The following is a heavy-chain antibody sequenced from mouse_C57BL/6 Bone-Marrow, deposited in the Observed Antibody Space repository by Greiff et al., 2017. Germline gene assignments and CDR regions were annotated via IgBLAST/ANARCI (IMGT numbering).Heavy chain of an antibody. V-gene: IGHV1-75*01. CDR3: AKSGITTVVASFDY. CDR2: IFPGSGST. CDR1: GYTFTDYY. Sequence: QVQLQQSGPELVKPGASVKISCKASGYTFTDYYINWVKQRPGQGLEWIGWIFPGSGSTYYNEKFKGKATFTVDKSSTTAYMLLSSLTSEDSAVYFSAKSGITTVVASFDYWGQGTTLTVSS. D-gene: IGHD1-1*01. J-gene: IGHJ2*01.